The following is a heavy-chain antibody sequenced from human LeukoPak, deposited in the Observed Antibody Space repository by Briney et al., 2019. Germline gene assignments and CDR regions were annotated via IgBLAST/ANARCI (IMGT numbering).Heavy chain of an antibody. CDR3: AHKSTMVRGVAFDP. CDR2: IYWNDDK. CDR1: GFSLSPSGVG. V-gene: IGHV2-5*01. D-gene: IGHD3-10*01. J-gene: IGHJ5*02. Sequence: SGPTLVNPPQTLTLTCTFSGFSLSPSGVGVGWIRQPPGKALEWLALIYWNDDKRYSPSLKSRLTITKDTSKNQVVLTMTNMDPVDTATYYCAHKSTMVRGVAFDPWGQGTLVTVSS.